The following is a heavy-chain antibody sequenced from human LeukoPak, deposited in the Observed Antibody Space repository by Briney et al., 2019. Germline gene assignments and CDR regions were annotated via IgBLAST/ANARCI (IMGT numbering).Heavy chain of an antibody. Sequence: SETLSLTCSVSGDSISSSSYYWGWIRQPPGKGLEWIGSIYYSGSTYYNPSLKSRVTISVDTSKNQFSLKLSSVTAADTAVYYCARYYYDSSGYYYVLDYWGQGTLVTVSS. D-gene: IGHD3-22*01. CDR3: ARYYYDSSGYYYVLDY. CDR2: IYYSGST. V-gene: IGHV4-39*07. J-gene: IGHJ4*02. CDR1: GDSISSSSYY.